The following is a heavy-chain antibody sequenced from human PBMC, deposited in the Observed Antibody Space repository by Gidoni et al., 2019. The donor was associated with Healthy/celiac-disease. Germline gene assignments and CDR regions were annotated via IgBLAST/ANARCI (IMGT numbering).Heavy chain of an antibody. CDR1: GYTFTSYG. D-gene: IGHD2-21*02. Sequence: QVQLVQSGAEVKKPGASVKVSCKASGYTFTSYGISWVRQAPGQGLEWMGWISAYNGNTNYAQKLQGRVTMTTDTSTSTAYMELRSLRSDDTAVYYCARDILAVCGGDCYSGEYYYYYGMDVWGQGTTVTVSS. CDR3: ARDILAVCGGDCYSGEYYYYYGMDV. J-gene: IGHJ6*02. CDR2: ISAYNGNT. V-gene: IGHV1-18*01.